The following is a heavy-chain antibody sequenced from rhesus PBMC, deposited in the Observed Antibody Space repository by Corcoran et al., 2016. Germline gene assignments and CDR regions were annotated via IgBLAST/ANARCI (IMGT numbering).Heavy chain of an antibody. J-gene: IGHJ6*01. Sequence: QVKLQQWGDGLVKPSETLSLTCAVYGGSIPGYYWSWIRQPPWKGLEWIGNINGNSTNTNDHPPLKNRSTRSKDTSKNQFSRKLSSVTAADTAVYYCAKGYYYSGSYGVDSWGQGVVVTVSS. CDR1: GGSIPGYY. V-gene: IGHV4-73*01. D-gene: IGHD3-16*01. CDR3: AKGYYYSGSYGVDS. CDR2: INGNSTNT.